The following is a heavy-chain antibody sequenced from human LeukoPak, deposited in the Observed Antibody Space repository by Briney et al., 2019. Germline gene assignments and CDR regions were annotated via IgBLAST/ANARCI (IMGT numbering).Heavy chain of an antibody. CDR3: ASPSGSNYDFWSGYYYY. V-gene: IGHV3-23*01. Sequence: GGSLRLSCAASGYTLSSYAMRWVRHAPGKGLEWVLAISGSGGRTYYADSVKGRFTISRDNSKNTLYLQMNSLRAEDTAVYYCASPSGSNYDFWSGYYYYWGQGTLVSVSS. CDR1: GYTLSSYA. D-gene: IGHD3-3*01. CDR2: ISGSGGRT. J-gene: IGHJ4*02.